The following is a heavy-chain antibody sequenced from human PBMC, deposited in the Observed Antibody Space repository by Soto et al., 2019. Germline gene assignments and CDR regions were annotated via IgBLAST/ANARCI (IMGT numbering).Heavy chain of an antibody. J-gene: IGHJ4*01. CDR1: GYSFASYW. CDR3: ARQIYDSDSGPNFQYYFDS. Sequence: PGESLKISCKGSGYSFASYWITWVRQMPGKGLEWMGRIDPSDSQTYYSPSFRGHVTISAAKSITTVFLQWSSLRASDTAMYYCARQIYDSDSGPNFQYYFDSWGHGTLVTVSS. D-gene: IGHD3-22*01. CDR2: IDPSDSQT. V-gene: IGHV5-10-1*01.